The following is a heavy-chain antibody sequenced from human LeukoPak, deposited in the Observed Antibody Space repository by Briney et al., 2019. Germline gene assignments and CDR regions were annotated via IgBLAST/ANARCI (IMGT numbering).Heavy chain of an antibody. CDR1: GGSFSGYC. D-gene: IGHD2-2*01. CDR2: INHSGST. J-gene: IGHJ4*02. V-gene: IGHV4-34*01. CDR3: ASRVGNCSSTSCYVICY. Sequence: PSETLSLTCAVYGGSFSGYCWSWIRQPPGKGLEWIGEINHSGSTNYNPSLKSRVTISVDTSKNQFSLKLSSVTAADTAVYYCASRVGNCSSTSCYVICYWGQGTLVTVSS.